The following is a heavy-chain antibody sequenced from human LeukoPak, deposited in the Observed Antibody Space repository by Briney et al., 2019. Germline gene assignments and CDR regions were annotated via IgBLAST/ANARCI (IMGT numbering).Heavy chain of an antibody. D-gene: IGHD3-10*01. CDR2: IYHSGST. CDR1: GGSISSGGYY. V-gene: IGHV4-30-2*01. Sequence: SETLSLTCTVSGGSISSGGYYWSWIRQPPGKGLEWIGYIYHSGSTYYNPSLKSRVTISVDRSKNQFSLKLSSVTAADTAVYYCARIRFRELSYWYFDLWGRGTLVTVSS. J-gene: IGHJ2*01. CDR3: ARIRFRELSYWYFDL.